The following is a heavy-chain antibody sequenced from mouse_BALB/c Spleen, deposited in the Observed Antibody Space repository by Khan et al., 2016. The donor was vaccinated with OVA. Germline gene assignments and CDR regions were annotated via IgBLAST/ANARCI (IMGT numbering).Heavy chain of an antibody. CDR3: ARDYYGNGYFDY. Sequence: VQLKESGPGLVKPSQSLSLTCSVTGYSITSGYYWNWIRQFPGNKLEWMGYISYDGSNNYNPSLKNRISITRDTSKNQFFLKLNSVTTEDTTTYYCARDYYGNGYFDYGGQGTTLTVSS. V-gene: IGHV3-6*02. CDR2: ISYDGSN. D-gene: IGHD1-1*01. CDR1: GYSITSGYY. J-gene: IGHJ2*01.